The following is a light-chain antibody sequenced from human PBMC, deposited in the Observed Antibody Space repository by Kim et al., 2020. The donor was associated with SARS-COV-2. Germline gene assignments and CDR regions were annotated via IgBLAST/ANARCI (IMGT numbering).Light chain of an antibody. CDR3: AAWDDSLSGPL. V-gene: IGLV1-47*01. J-gene: IGLJ2*01. CDR2: RNN. Sequence: GQRVTISCSGSSSNIGRNNVYWYQQLPGAAPKLLIYRNNQRPSGVPDRFSGSKSGTSASLAISGLRSEDEADYYCAAWDDSLSGPLFGGGTQLTVL. CDR1: SSNIGRNN.